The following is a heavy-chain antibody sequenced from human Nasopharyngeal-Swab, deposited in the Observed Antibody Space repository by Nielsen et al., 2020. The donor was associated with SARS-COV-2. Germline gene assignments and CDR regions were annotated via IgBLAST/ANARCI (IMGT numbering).Heavy chain of an antibody. Sequence: ASVKVSCKVSGYTLTELSMHWVRQAPGKGLEWMGGFDPEDGETIYAQKFQGRVTMTEDTSTDTAYMELSSLRSEDTVVYYCATGQQWLVQWFDPWGQGTLVTVSS. D-gene: IGHD6-19*01. CDR2: FDPEDGET. V-gene: IGHV1-24*01. CDR1: GYTLTELS. J-gene: IGHJ5*02. CDR3: ATGQQWLVQWFDP.